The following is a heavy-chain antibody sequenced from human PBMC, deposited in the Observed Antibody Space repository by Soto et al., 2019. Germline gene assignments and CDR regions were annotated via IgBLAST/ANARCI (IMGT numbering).Heavy chain of an antibody. D-gene: IGHD2-21*01. V-gene: IGHV4-59*01. CDR2: IYYSGST. J-gene: IGHJ4*02. Sequence: PSETLSLTCTVSGGSISSYYWSWIRQPPGKGLEWIGYIYYSGSTNYNPSLKSRVTISVDTSKNQFSLKLRSVTATDTAVYYCARNIDGGNYDYWGQGTLVTVSS. CDR3: ARNIDGGNYDY. CDR1: GGSISSYY.